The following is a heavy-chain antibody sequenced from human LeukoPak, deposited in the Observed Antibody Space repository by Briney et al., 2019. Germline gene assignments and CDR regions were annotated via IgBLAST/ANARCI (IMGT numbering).Heavy chain of an antibody. V-gene: IGHV4-59*01. J-gene: IGHJ6*02. Sequence: SETLSLTCTVSGRSISHDYWRWVPQPPGKGLEWIGYIYYSGTTNYHPSLKSRVTIPVDTSKNQFSLKLNSVTAADTAVYYCAREDPRTKVPEGMDVWGQGTTVTVSS. CDR1: GRSISHDY. CDR3: AREDPRTKVPEGMDV. CDR2: IYYSGTT. D-gene: IGHD4/OR15-4a*01.